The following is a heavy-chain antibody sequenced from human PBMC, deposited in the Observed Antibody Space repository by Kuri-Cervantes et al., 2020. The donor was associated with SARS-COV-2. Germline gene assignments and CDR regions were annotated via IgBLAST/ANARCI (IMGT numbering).Heavy chain of an antibody. V-gene: IGHV3-43*02. CDR1: GFTFDDYA. CDR2: ISGDGGST. J-gene: IGHJ6*03. D-gene: IGHD3-22*01. Sequence: GESLKISCAASGFTFDDYAMHWVRQAPGKGLEWVSLISGDGGSTYYADSVKGRFTISRDNSKNSLYLQMNSLRTGDTALYYCAKEMGYYDSSGSYGYYYHMDVWGKGTPVTVSS. CDR3: AKEMGYYDSSGSYGYYYHMDV.